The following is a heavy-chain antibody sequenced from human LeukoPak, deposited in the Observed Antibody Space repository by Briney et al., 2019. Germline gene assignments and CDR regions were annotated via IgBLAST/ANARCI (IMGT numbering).Heavy chain of an antibody. CDR2: INPNSGGT. Sequence: ASVKVSCKAPGYTFTGYYMHWVRQAPGQGLEWMGWINPNSGGTNYAQKFQGRVTMTRDTSISTAYMELSRLRSDDTAVYYCARFDSNSDIVVVPAAVFDYWGQGTLVTVSS. D-gene: IGHD2-2*01. V-gene: IGHV1-2*02. CDR3: ARFDSNSDIVVVPAAVFDY. J-gene: IGHJ4*02. CDR1: GYTFTGYY.